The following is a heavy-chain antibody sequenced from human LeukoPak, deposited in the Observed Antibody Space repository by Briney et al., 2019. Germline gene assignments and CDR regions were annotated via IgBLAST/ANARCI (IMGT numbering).Heavy chain of an antibody. J-gene: IGHJ4*02. CDR1: GFTFSSYA. CDR2: ISGSGGST. Sequence: GGSLRLSCAASGFTFSSYAMSLVRQATGKGLEWVSAISGSGGSTYYADSVKGRFTISRDNSKNTLYLQMNSLRAEDTAVYYCAKDQSYPWGDYWGQGTLVTVSS. V-gene: IGHV3-23*01. CDR3: AKDQSYPWGDY. D-gene: IGHD1-26*01.